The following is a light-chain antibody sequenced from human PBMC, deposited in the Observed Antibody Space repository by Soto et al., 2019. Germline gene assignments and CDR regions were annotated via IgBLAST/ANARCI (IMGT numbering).Light chain of an antibody. V-gene: IGLV2-8*01. Sequence: QSALAQPPSASGSPGRSVTISCTGTSSDVGAYDYVSWYQQHPGKAPKLMIYKINKRPSGVPDRFSGSKSGNTASLTVSGLQPDEEADYYCVSYTSSTTYVFGTGTKVTV. CDR2: KIN. J-gene: IGLJ1*01. CDR1: SSDVGAYDY. CDR3: VSYTSSTTYV.